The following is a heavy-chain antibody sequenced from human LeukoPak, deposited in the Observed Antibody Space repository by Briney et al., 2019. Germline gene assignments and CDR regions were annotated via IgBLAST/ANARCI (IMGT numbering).Heavy chain of an antibody. V-gene: IGHV4-61*01. Sequence: SEPLSLTCTVSGDSVSIGSYHWSWIRQPPGKVLGWYGYIYYSGSAKYNPSLKSRVTISVDTYKNQFSLKLTSVTAADTAVYYCARGFGDWGLSWFDPWGQGTLVTVSS. CDR2: IYYSGSA. CDR3: ARGFGDWGLSWFDP. J-gene: IGHJ5*02. CDR1: GDSVSIGSYH. D-gene: IGHD3-10*01.